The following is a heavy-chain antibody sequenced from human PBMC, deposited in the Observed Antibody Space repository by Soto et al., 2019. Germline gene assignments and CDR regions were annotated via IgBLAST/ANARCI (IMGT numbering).Heavy chain of an antibody. D-gene: IGHD5-12*01. V-gene: IGHV4-61*01. CDR2: IYYSGST. Sequence: SETLSLTCTVSGGSVSSGSYYWSWIRQPPGKGLEWIGYIYYSGSTNYNPSLKSRVTISVDTSKNQFSLKLSSVTAADTAVYYCARGLEMATIFYWGQGTLVTVSS. CDR3: ARGLEMATIFY. CDR1: GGSVSSGSYY. J-gene: IGHJ4*02.